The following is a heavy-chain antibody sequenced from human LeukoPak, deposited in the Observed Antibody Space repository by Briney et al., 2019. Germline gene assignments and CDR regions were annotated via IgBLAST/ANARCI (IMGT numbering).Heavy chain of an antibody. V-gene: IGHV3-30*18. D-gene: IGHD6-19*01. CDR2: ISYDGGEQ. J-gene: IGHJ1*01. CDR1: GFTFSKYG. Sequence: TGGSLRLSCAASGFTFSKYGMHWVRQAPGKGLEWVAVISYDGGEQHYGDSVKGRFSISRDNSKTTLYLQMSSLRAADTAVYYCAKGIAVGGYEKGYFQHWGQGTLVTVSS. CDR3: AKGIAVGGYEKGYFQH.